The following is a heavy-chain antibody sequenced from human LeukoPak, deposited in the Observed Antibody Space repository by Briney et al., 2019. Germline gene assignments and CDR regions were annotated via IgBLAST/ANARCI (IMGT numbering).Heavy chain of an antibody. CDR3: ARGVATITSYYYYGMDV. CDR1: GGSISSYY. J-gene: IGHJ6*02. Sequence: SETLSLTCTVSGGSISSYYWSWIRQPPGKGLEWIGYIYYSGSTNYNPSLKSRVTISVDTSKNQFSLKLSSVTAADTAVYYRARGVATITSYYYYGMDVWGQGTTVTVSS. CDR2: IYYSGST. D-gene: IGHD5-12*01. V-gene: IGHV4-59*01.